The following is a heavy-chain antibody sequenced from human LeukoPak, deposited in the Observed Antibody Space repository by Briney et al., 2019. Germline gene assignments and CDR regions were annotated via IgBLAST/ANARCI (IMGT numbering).Heavy chain of an antibody. CDR2: ISSSGSTI. D-gene: IGHD5-12*01. V-gene: IGHV3-11*04. CDR3: ARPGSGYGPRGAFDI. J-gene: IGHJ3*02. Sequence: GGSLRLSRAASGFTFSDYYMSWIRQAPGKGLEWVSYISSSGSTIYYADSVKGRFTISRDNSKNTLYLQMNSLRAEDTAVYYCARPGSGYGPRGAFDIWGQGTMVTVSS. CDR1: GFTFSDYY.